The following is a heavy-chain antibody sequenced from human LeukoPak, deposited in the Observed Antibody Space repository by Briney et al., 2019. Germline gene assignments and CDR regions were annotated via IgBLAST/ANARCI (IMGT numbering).Heavy chain of an antibody. CDR1: GFTFSNYA. V-gene: IGHV3-23*01. Sequence: GGSLRPSCAASGFTFSNYAMIWVRQAPGKGLEWVSAISGSSGNTYYADSVKGRFTVSRDNSKNALYLQMSSLRAEDTAVYYCAKIKPVTDSYYYGMDVWGQGTTVTVSS. CDR3: AKIKPVTDSYYYGMDV. CDR2: ISGSSGNT. D-gene: IGHD4-17*01. J-gene: IGHJ6*02.